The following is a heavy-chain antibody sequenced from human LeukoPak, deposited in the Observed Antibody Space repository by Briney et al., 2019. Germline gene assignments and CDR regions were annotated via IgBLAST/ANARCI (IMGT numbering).Heavy chain of an antibody. D-gene: IGHD6-19*01. CDR2: ISSNGGST. Sequence: GGSLRLSCAASGFTFSSYAMHWVRQAPGKGLEYVSAISSNGGSTYYANSVKGRFTISRDNSKNTLYLQMGSLGAEDMAVYYCARTYSSGWYEGFDYWGQGTLVTVSS. V-gene: IGHV3-64*01. J-gene: IGHJ4*02. CDR3: ARTYSSGWYEGFDY. CDR1: GFTFSSYA.